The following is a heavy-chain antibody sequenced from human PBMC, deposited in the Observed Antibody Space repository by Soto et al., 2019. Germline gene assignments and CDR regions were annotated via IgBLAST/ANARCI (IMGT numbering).Heavy chain of an antibody. CDR3: AKDGPYSGSYPYYFEY. J-gene: IGHJ4*02. D-gene: IGHD1-26*01. V-gene: IGHV3-30*04. CDR1: GFTFSSYA. CDR2: ITYDGSKQ. Sequence: PGGSLRLSCAASGFTFSSYAMHWVRQAPGKGLEWVSVITYDGSKQHYADSMRGRFTISRDNSKDILYLQMNSLKPEDTAVYYCAKDGPYSGSYPYYFEYWGQGTLVTVSS.